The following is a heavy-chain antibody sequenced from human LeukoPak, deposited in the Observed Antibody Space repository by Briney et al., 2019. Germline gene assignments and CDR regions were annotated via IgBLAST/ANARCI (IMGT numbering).Heavy chain of an antibody. CDR3: ARDRKYYYHMDV. Sequence: SETLSLTCTVSGGSISSSSYYWGWIRQPPGKGLEWIGSIYYSGSPYYNPSLKSRVTISVDTSKNQFSLRLSSLTAADTALYYCARDRKYYYHMDVWGKGTTVTVSS. CDR1: GGSISSSSYY. D-gene: IGHD1-14*01. J-gene: IGHJ6*03. V-gene: IGHV4-39*07. CDR2: IYYSGSP.